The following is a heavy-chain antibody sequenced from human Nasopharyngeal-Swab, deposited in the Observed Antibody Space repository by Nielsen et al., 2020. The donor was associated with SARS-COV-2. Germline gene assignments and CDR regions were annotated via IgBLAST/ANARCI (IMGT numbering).Heavy chain of an antibody. Sequence: GESLKISCAASGFTFSSYWMHWVRQAPGKGLVWVSRINSDGSSTSYADSVKGRFTISRDNAKNTLYLQMNSLRAEDTAVYYCAKVLGVYYYMDVWGKGTTVTVSS. CDR2: INSDGSST. CDR3: AKVLGVYYYMDV. D-gene: IGHD2-8*01. CDR1: GFTFSSYW. V-gene: IGHV3-74*01. J-gene: IGHJ6*03.